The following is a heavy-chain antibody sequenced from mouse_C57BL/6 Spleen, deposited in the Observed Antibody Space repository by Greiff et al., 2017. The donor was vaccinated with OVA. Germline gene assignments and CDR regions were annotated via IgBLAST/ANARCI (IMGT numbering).Heavy chain of an antibody. CDR2: IYPSASET. CDR1: GYTFTSYW. V-gene: IGHV1-61*01. J-gene: IGHJ1*03. D-gene: IGHD4-1*01. Sequence: QVQLQQPGAELVRPGSSVQLSCKASGYTFTSYWMDWVKQRHGQGLEWIGNIYPSASETPYNQKFKEKATLTVDKSASTAYMQLSSQTSEDSAVDDWARWSWDVRYFDVWGTGTTVTVSS. CDR3: ARWSWDVRYFDV.